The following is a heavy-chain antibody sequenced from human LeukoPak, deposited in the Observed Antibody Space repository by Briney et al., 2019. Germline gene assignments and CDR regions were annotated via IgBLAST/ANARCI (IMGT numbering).Heavy chain of an antibody. CDR1: GYTFTGYY. J-gene: IGHJ3*02. CDR2: INPNSGGT. D-gene: IGHD6-6*01. CDR3: ARGNMVAARPRGAFDI. Sequence: ASVKVSCKASGYTFTGYYMHWVRQAPGQGLEWMGWINPNSGGTNYAQKFQGRVTMTRDTSISTAYMELSRLRSDDTAVYYCARGNMVAARPRGAFDIWGQGTMVTVSS. V-gene: IGHV1-2*02.